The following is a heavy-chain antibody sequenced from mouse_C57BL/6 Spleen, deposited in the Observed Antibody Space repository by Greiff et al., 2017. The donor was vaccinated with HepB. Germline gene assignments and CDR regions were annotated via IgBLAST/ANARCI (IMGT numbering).Heavy chain of an antibody. CDR3: ARRRLHYFDY. CDR2: IYPGDGDT. D-gene: IGHD2-2*01. J-gene: IGHJ2*01. CDR1: GYAFSSYW. Sequence: VKLVESGAELVKPGASVKISCKASGYAFSSYWMNWVKQRPGKGLEWIGQIYPGDGDTNYNGKFKGKATLTADKSSSTAYMQLSSLTSEDSAVYFCARRRLHYFDYWGQGTTLTVSS. V-gene: IGHV1-80*01.